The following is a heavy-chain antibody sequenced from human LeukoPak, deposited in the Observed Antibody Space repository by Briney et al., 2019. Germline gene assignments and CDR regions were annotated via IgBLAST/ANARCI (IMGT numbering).Heavy chain of an antibody. V-gene: IGHV1-18*01. CDR2: ISAYNGNT. D-gene: IGHD3-10*01. J-gene: IGHJ4*02. CDR1: GYTFTSYG. CDR3: ARVVGAGFGELSFFDY. Sequence: GASVKVSCKASGYTFTSYGISWVRQAPGQGLEWMGWISAYNGNTNYAQKLQGRITMTTDTSTSTAYMELRSLRSDDTAVYYCARVVGAGFGELSFFDYWGQGTLVTVSS.